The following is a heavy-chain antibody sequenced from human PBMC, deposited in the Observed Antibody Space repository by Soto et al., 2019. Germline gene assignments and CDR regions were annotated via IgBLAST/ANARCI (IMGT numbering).Heavy chain of an antibody. CDR1: GVTLSGYY. J-gene: IGHJ4*02. CDR3: ARGKGTHKY. D-gene: IGHD3-10*01. V-gene: IGHV4-59*01. Sequence: SETLSLTCTVSGVTLSGYYWSCIRQTPGKTLEWIGCIDFNGTANYNPSLKSRVTISLDMSNNHFSLKLRSLTATDTAIYYCARGKGTHKYWGRGTLVTVSS. CDR2: IDFNGTA.